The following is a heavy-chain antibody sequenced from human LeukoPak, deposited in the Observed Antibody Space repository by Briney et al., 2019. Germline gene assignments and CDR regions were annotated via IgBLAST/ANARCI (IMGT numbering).Heavy chain of an antibody. Sequence: GGSLRLSCAASGFTFSSYSMNWVRQAPGKGLEWVSSISSSSSYIYYADSVKGRFTISRDNAKNSLYLQMNSLRAEDTAVYYCARTIAAAGTTAFGIWGQGTMVTVSS. CDR3: ARTIAAAGTTAFGI. CDR2: ISSSSSYI. J-gene: IGHJ3*02. V-gene: IGHV3-21*01. D-gene: IGHD6-13*01. CDR1: GFTFSSYS.